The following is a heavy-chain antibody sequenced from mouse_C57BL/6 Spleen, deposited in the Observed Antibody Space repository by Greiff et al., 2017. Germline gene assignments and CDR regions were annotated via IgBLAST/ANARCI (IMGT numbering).Heavy chain of an antibody. Sequence: EVKVVESGGDLVKPGGSLKLSCAASGFTFSSYGMSWVRQTPDKRLEWVATISSGGSYTYYPDSVKGRFTISRDNAKNTLYLQMSSLKSEDTAMYYCARGGVSTGAMDYWGQGTSVTFSS. V-gene: IGHV5-6*02. CDR3: ARGGVSTGAMDY. D-gene: IGHD6-1*01. CDR2: ISSGGSYT. J-gene: IGHJ4*01. CDR1: GFTFSSYG.